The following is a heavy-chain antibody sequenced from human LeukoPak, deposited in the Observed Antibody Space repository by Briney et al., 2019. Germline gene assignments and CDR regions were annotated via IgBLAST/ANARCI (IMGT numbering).Heavy chain of an antibody. CDR1: GFTFSSYA. CDR2: ISSNGGST. D-gene: IGHD4-4*01. Sequence: GGSLRLSCAASGFTFSSYAMHWVRQAPGKGLEYVSAISSNGGSTYYANSVKGRFTISGDNSKNTLYLQMGSLRAEDMAVYYCARVGYSNYDYYYYGMDVWGQGTTVTVSS. V-gene: IGHV3-64*01. CDR3: ARVGYSNYDYYYYGMDV. J-gene: IGHJ6*02.